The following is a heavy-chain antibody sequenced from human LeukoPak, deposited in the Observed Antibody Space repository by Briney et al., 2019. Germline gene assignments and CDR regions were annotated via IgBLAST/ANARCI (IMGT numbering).Heavy chain of an antibody. Sequence: SETLSLTCTVSGGSISSYSWSWIRQPPGKGLEWIGYIYYSGSTNYNPSLKSRVTISVDTSKNQFSLKLSSVTAADTAVYYCARGKYYYGSGSLILWFDPWGQGTLVTVSS. J-gene: IGHJ5*02. D-gene: IGHD3-10*01. V-gene: IGHV4-59*01. CDR3: ARGKYYYGSGSLILWFDP. CDR1: GGSISSYS. CDR2: IYYSGST.